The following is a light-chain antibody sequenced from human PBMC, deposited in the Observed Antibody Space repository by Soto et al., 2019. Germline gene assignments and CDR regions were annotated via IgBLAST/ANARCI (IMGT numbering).Light chain of an antibody. CDR3: QQYGSSPGT. Sequence: EILLTQSPATLAVSPGEGATLSCRASQSVRDNLAWYQQKPGQAPRLLIYGASSRATGIPDRFSGSGSGTDFTLTISRVEPQDIAVYFCQQYGSSPGTFGQGTKVDI. V-gene: IGKV3-20*01. CDR1: QSVRDN. J-gene: IGKJ1*01. CDR2: GAS.